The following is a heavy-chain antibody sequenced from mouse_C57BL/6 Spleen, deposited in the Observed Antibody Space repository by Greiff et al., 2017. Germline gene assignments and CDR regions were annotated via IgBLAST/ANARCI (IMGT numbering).Heavy chain of an antibody. J-gene: IGHJ4*01. CDR1: GYTFTSYW. Sequence: QVQLQQPGAELVKPGASVKLSCKASGYTFTSYWMQWVKQRPGQGLEWIGEIDPSDSYTNYNQKFKGKATLTVDTSSSTAYMQLSSLTSEDSAVYYCARADITTVVGGYAMDYWGQGTSVTVSS. CDR2: IDPSDSYT. V-gene: IGHV1-50*01. D-gene: IGHD1-1*01. CDR3: ARADITTVVGGYAMDY.